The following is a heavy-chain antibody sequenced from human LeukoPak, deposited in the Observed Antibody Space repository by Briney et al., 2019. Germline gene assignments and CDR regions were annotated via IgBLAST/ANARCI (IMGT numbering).Heavy chain of an antibody. D-gene: IGHD5-12*01. V-gene: IGHV1-18*01. J-gene: IGHJ4*02. Sequence: ASVKVSCKASGYTFTSYGISWARQAPGQGLEWMGWISTNNGNTNYPQKLQGRVTMTTDTSTYTAYMELRSLRSDDTAVYYCARGGDSGYEKGTFDYWGQGTLVTVSS. CDR2: ISTNNGNT. CDR3: ARGGDSGYEKGTFDY. CDR1: GYTFTSYG.